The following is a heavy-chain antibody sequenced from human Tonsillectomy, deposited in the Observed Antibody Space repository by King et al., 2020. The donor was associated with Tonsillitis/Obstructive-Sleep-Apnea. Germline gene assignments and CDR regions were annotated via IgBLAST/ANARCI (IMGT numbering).Heavy chain of an antibody. V-gene: IGHV3-33*01. CDR2: IWYDGSNK. CDR3: ARSNSVAAAGNQGEYNWIDP. J-gene: IGHJ5*02. Sequence: VQLVESGGGVVQPGRSLRLSCAASGVTCCRYGMHWVRQAPGKGLEWVAVIWYDGSNKYYADSVKGRFTISRDNSKNMLYLKMNSLRAEDTAVYYCARSNSVAAAGNQGEYNWIDPWGQGTLVTVSS. D-gene: IGHD6-13*01. CDR1: GVTCCRYG.